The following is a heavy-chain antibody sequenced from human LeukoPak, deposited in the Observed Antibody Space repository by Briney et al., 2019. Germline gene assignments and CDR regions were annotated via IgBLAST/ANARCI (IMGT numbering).Heavy chain of an antibody. CDR2: MSSDGSGT. Sequence: PGGSLRLSCTSSTFALSSYWVHWVRQVPGGGLEWVARMSSDGSGTNYADSVKGRFTISRDNAKNSLYLQMNSLRVEDTAVYYCARGGAGYFFDFWGQGTLVTVSS. V-gene: IGHV3-74*01. D-gene: IGHD5-12*01. J-gene: IGHJ4*02. CDR1: TFALSSYW. CDR3: ARGGAGYFFDF.